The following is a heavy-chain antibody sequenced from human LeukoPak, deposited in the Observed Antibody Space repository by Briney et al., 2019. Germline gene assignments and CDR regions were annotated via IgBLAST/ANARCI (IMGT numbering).Heavy chain of an antibody. Sequence: SETLSLTCAVYGGSFSGYYWSWIRQPPGKGLEWIGEINHSGSTNYNPSLKSRVTISVDTSKNQFSLKLSSVTAADTAVYYCARGQGVYYGSGSYYRNTNWFDPWGQGTLVTVSS. CDR1: GGSFSGYY. V-gene: IGHV4-34*01. CDR3: ARGQGVYYGSGSYYRNTNWFDP. D-gene: IGHD3-10*01. CDR2: INHSGST. J-gene: IGHJ5*02.